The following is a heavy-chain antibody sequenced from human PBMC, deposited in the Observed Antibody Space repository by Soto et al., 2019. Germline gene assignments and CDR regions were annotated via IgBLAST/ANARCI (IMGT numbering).Heavy chain of an antibody. CDR2: IYYSGST. V-gene: IGHV4-59*01. J-gene: IGHJ6*03. Sequence: SETLSLTCTVSGGSISSYYWSWIRQPPGKGLEWIGYIYYSGSTNYNPSLKSRVTISVDTSKNQFSLKLSSVTAADTAVYYCARVSGNYVPFYYYPSMAAWGTGTTLPVSS. CDR3: ARVSGNYVPFYYYPSMAA. D-gene: IGHD3-10*02. CDR1: GGSISSYY.